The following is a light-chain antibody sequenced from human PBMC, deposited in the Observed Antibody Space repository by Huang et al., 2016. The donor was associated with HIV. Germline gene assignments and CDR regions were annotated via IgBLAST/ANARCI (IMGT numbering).Light chain of an antibody. CDR3: QQYNNWPQT. V-gene: IGKV3-15*01. Sequence: EIVMTQSPATLSVSPGEGATLSCRASQSVSSNLAWYQQKPGQAPRHLIYGASTRATGLPGRFSGSGSGTEFTLTISSLQSEDLAVYYCQQYNNWPQTFGQGTKVEIK. CDR2: GAS. J-gene: IGKJ1*01. CDR1: QSVSSN.